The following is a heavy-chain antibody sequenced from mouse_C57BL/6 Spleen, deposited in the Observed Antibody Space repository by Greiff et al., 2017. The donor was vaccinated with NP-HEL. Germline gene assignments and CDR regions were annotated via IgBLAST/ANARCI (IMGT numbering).Heavy chain of an antibody. CDR2: IDPENGDT. CDR3: TLITTIDY. D-gene: IGHD1-1*01. Sequence: VQLQQSGAELVRPGASVKLSCTASGFNIKDDYMHWVKQRPEQGLEWIGWIDPENGDTEYASKFQGKATITADTSSNTAYLQLSSLTSEDTAVYYCTLITTIDYWGQGTTLTVSS. V-gene: IGHV14-4*01. CDR1: GFNIKDDY. J-gene: IGHJ2*01.